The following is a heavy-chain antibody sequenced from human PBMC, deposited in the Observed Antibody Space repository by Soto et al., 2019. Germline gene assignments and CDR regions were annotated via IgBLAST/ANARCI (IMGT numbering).Heavy chain of an antibody. J-gene: IGHJ4*02. V-gene: IGHV1-18*01. CDR2: ISSKNGNT. CDR3: ARVPAETPSEY. D-gene: IGHD3-10*01. Sequence: QVQLVQSGADVKKPGPSVTVSCKASGYTFSDYGVSWVRQAPGQGPEWMGWISSKNGNTNFAQKFRGRVTMSTDPSTSTVYMELRSLRPGDTGVYYCARVPAETPSEYWGQGTLVTVSS. CDR1: GYTFSDYG.